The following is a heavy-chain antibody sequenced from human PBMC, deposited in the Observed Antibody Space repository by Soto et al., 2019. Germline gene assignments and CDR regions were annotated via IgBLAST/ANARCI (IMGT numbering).Heavy chain of an antibody. Sequence: QLRESGPGLVQPSETLSLTCDVSGDSLSNNHWWSWVRQAPGKGLDWIGEIWHTGRPNYNPSLKSRVATSLDTTKNQFSLRLSSVTDADTAVYYCVRDSRTGCSSINCYMHWGQGTLVTVSS. D-gene: IGHD2-15*01. V-gene: IGHV4-4*02. CDR1: GDSLSNNHW. CDR3: VRDSRTGCSSINCYMH. J-gene: IGHJ4*02. CDR2: IWHTGRP.